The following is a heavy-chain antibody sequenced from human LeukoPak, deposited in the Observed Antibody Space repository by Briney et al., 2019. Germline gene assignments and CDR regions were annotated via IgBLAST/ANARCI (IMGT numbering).Heavy chain of an antibody. CDR3: ARSSGGSGRWGDKWFDP. D-gene: IGHD3-10*01. CDR2: INSKTGST. Sequence: ASVKVSCKASGYSFSGNYIHWVRQAPAQGLEWMGWINSKTGSTNYAEKFQGRVTMTRDTSISTCYMELSRLRSDDVAVYYCARSSGGSGRWGDKWFDPWGQGTLVIVSS. V-gene: IGHV1-2*02. CDR1: GYSFSGNY. J-gene: IGHJ5*02.